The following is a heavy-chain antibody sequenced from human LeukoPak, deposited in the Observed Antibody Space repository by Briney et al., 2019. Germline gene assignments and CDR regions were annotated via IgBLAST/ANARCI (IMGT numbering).Heavy chain of an antibody. CDR2: INHSGST. D-gene: IGHD1-14*01. Sequence: SETLSLTCAVYGGSFSGYYRSWIRQPPGKGLEWVGEINHSGSTNYNPSLKSRVTISVDTSKNQFSLKLSSVTAADTAVYYCARDLRNSYAFDIWGQGTMVTVSS. CDR3: ARDLRNSYAFDI. CDR1: GGSFSGYY. V-gene: IGHV4-34*01. J-gene: IGHJ3*02.